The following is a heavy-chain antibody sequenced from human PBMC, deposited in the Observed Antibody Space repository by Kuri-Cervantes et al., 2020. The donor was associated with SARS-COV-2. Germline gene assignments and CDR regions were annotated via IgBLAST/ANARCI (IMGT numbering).Heavy chain of an antibody. V-gene: IGHV3-30*18. CDR3: AKDGAGAHDF. J-gene: IGHJ4*02. Sequence: GGSLRLSCAASGFKFSRTDMHWVRQAPGKGLEWVAFISYDGNNKKCIASGKGRFTISRDNSQNKLYLQMRNLRPEDTAMYYCAKDGAGAHDFWGQGTLVTVSS. CDR2: ISYDGNNK. CDR1: GFKFSRTD. D-gene: IGHD4/OR15-4a*01.